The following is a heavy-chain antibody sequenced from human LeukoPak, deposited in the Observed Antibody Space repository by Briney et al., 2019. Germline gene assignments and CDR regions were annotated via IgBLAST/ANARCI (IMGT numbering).Heavy chain of an antibody. Sequence: ASVKVSCKASGYTFTNYYIHWVRQAPGQGLEWTGMINPSGGSTSYAQKFQGRVTMTRDTSTSTVYMELSSLRSEDTAVYYCAREPNYYDSSGYYYASYWGQGTLVTVSS. V-gene: IGHV1-46*01. CDR2: INPSGGST. CDR1: GYTFTNYY. D-gene: IGHD3-22*01. CDR3: AREPNYYDSSGYYYASY. J-gene: IGHJ4*02.